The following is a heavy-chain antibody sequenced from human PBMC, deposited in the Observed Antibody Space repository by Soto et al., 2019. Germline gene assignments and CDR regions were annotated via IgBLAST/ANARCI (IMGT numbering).Heavy chain of an antibody. Sequence: SETLSLTCAVHGGSFSGYYWSWIRQPPGKGLEWIGEINHSGSTNYNPSLKSRVTISVDTSKNQFSLKLSSVTAADTAVYYCARGSIGSGWYYYYGMDFRGQGTTVTVSS. CDR1: GGSFSGYY. D-gene: IGHD6-25*01. CDR3: ARGSIGSGWYYYYGMDF. J-gene: IGHJ6*02. V-gene: IGHV4-34*01. CDR2: INHSGST.